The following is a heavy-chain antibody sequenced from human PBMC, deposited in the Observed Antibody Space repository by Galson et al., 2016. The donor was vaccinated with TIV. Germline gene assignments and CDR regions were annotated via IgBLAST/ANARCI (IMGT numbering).Heavy chain of an antibody. J-gene: IGHJ4*02. CDR1: GFSLTTSEMC. CDR2: IDWDDDT. D-gene: IGHD3-22*01. Sequence: PALVKPTQTLTLTCTFSGFSLTTSEMCVGWIRQPPGKALEWLARIDWDDDTYYSTSLKTRLTISKDTSKNQVVLTMTNVDPVDTATYYCARISGYYDSSGHYIPRSFDYWGQGALVTVSS. CDR3: ARISGYYDSSGHYIPRSFDY. V-gene: IGHV2-70*11.